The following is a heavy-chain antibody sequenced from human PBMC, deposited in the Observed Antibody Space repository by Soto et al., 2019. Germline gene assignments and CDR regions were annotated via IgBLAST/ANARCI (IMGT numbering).Heavy chain of an antibody. D-gene: IGHD3-9*01. V-gene: IGHV4-34*01. CDR2: INHSGST. CDR1: GGSISSGYHY. Sequence: PSETLSLTCSVSGGSISSGYHYWSWIRQPPGKGLEWIGEINHSGSTNYNPSLKSRVTISVDTSKNQFSLKLSSVTAADTAVYYCARGGLRYFDWFWYYYGMDVWGQGTTVTVS. CDR3: ARGGLRYFDWFWYYYGMDV. J-gene: IGHJ6*02.